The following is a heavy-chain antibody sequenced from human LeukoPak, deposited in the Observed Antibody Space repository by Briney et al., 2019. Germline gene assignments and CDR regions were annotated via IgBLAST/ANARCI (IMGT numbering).Heavy chain of an antibody. J-gene: IGHJ4*02. D-gene: IGHD6-6*01. Sequence: GGSLRLSCAASGFTFSSYSMNWVRQAPGKGLEWVSSISSSSSYIYYADSVKGRFTISRDNAKNSLYLQMNSLRAEDTAVYYCARESIAALGPFSHFDYWGQGTLVTVSS. CDR2: ISSSSSYI. V-gene: IGHV3-21*01. CDR3: ARESIAALGPFSHFDY. CDR1: GFTFSSYS.